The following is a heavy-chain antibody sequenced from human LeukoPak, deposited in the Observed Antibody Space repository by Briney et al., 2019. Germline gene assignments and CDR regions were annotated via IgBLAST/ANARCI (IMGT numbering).Heavy chain of an antibody. J-gene: IGHJ4*02. D-gene: IGHD3-22*01. CDR2: INPNSGGT. CDR3: ARDRSSGYPFDY. CDR1: GYTFTGYY. V-gene: IGHV1-2*02. Sequence: ASVKVSCKAPGYTFTGYYMHWVRQAPGQGLEWMGWINPNSGGTNYAQKFQGRVTMTRDTSISTAYMELSRLRSDDTAVYYCARDRSSGYPFDYWGQGTLVTVSS.